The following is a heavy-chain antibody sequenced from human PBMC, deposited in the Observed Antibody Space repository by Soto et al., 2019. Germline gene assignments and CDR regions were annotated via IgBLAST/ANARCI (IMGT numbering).Heavy chain of an antibody. CDR2: FSASGDKT. CDR3: AKAGQWLADFDY. V-gene: IGHV3-23*01. Sequence: GGFLRLSCVASGFSFSNYAMSWVRQAPGKGLEWVSSFSASGDKTYYADSVKGQFTISRDNSKNTLYLQMYSLRVEDTAIYYCAKAGQWLADFDYWGRGTLVTVSS. CDR1: GFSFSNYA. J-gene: IGHJ4*02. D-gene: IGHD6-19*01.